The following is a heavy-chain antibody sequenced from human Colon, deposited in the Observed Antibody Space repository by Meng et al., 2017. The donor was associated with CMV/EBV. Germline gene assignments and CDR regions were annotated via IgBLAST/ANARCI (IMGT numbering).Heavy chain of an antibody. CDR3: TREGFDY. CDR2: INAGNGNT. J-gene: IGHJ4*02. CDR1: GYTFTGYA. V-gene: IGHV1-3*01. Sequence: QVQLVQSGAEVKKPGASMKVSCKASGYTFTGYAMHWVRQAPGQRLEWMGWINAGNGNTKYSQKFQGRVIMTRDTSTSTVYMEVNSLTSDDTAVYYCTREGFDYWGQGALVTVSS.